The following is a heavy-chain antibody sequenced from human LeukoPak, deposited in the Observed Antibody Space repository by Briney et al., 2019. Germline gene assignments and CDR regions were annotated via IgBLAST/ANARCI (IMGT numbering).Heavy chain of an antibody. CDR1: GYTFISYY. J-gene: IGHJ4*02. D-gene: IGHD6-19*01. CDR2: ISAYNGNT. Sequence: ASVKVSCKASGYTFISYYIHWVRQAPGQGLEWMGWISAYNGNTNYAQKLQGRVTMTTDTSTSTAYMELRSLRSDDTAVYYCARGKRAVASEDYWGQGTLVTVSS. V-gene: IGHV1-18*04. CDR3: ARGKRAVASEDY.